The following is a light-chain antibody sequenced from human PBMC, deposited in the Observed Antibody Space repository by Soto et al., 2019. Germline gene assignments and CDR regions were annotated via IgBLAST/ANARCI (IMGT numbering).Light chain of an antibody. Sequence: QSALTQPASVSGSPGQSITISCTGTSSDVGSYNLVSWYQQHPGKSPKLMIYEGSKRPSGVSNRVSGSKSGNTASLTISGLQAEDEADYYCCSYAGSSNVVFGGGTKVTVL. CDR2: EGS. V-gene: IGLV2-23*01. CDR1: SSDVGSYNL. J-gene: IGLJ2*01. CDR3: CSYAGSSNVV.